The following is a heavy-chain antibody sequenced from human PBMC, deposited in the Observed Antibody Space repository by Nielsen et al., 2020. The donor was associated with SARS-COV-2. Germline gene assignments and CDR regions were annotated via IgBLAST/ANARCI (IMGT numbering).Heavy chain of an antibody. J-gene: IGHJ4*02. V-gene: IGHV1-2*06. Sequence: ASVKVSCKASGYTFTGYYMHWVRQAPGQGLEWMGRINPNSGGTNYAQKFQGRVTMTRDTSISTAYMELSRLRSDDTAVYYCARGVAATPLISYWGQGTLVTVSS. CDR3: ARGVAATPLISY. CDR2: INPNSGGT. D-gene: IGHD6-19*01. CDR1: GYTFTGYY.